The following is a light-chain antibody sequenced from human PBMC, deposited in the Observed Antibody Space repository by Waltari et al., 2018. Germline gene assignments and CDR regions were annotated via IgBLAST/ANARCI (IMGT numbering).Light chain of an antibody. CDR1: PGVSDY. V-gene: IGKV3-11*01. J-gene: IGKJ1*01. CDR3: YQRSNWPPT. CDR2: DAS. Sequence: EFLLPQSPATLSLSPGERATLSCRASPGVSDYLAWYQQKPGQVPRLLIYDASRRATCIPARFSGSGSGTDFTLTISNLEPEDFAVYYCYQRSNWPPTFGQGTTVEFK.